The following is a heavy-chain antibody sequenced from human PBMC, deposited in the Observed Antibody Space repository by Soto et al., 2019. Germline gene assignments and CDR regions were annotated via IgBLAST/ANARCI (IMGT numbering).Heavy chain of an antibody. D-gene: IGHD2-15*01. CDR3: ASSPGYCSGGSCRTRDDYFDY. CDR1: GYTFTSYD. CDR2: MSPNNGNT. Sequence: ASVKGSCKASGYTFTSYDINWVRQATGQGLEWMGWMSPNNGNTGYAQKFQGRVTMTTDTSTSTAYMELRSLRSDDTAVYYCASSPGYCSGGSCRTRDDYFDYWGQGTLVTVSS. J-gene: IGHJ4*02. V-gene: IGHV1-8*01.